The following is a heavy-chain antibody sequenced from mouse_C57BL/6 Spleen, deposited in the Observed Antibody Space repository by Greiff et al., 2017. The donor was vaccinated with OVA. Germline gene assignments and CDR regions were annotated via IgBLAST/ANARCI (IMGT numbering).Heavy chain of an antibody. CDR1: GYAFSSSW. CDR3: ARSGFYDGYHYAMDY. J-gene: IGHJ4*01. D-gene: IGHD2-3*01. Sequence: VQLVESGPELVKPGASVKISCKASGYAFSSSWMNWVKQRPGKGLEWIGRIYPGDGDTNYNGKFKGKATLTADKSSSTAYMQLSSLTSEDSAVYFCARSGFYDGYHYAMDYWGQGTSVTVSS. CDR2: IYPGDGDT. V-gene: IGHV1-82*01.